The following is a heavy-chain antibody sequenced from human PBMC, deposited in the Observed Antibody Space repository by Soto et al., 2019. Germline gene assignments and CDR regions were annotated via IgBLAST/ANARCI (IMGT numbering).Heavy chain of an antibody. V-gene: IGHV4-34*01. CDR3: ARGLRPSAGSGSYSWFDP. D-gene: IGHD3-10*01. CDR1: GGSVSGYY. J-gene: IGHJ5*02. CDR2: INHSGST. Sequence: SETLSLTCAVYGGSVSGYYWSWIRQPPGKGLEWIGEINHSGSTNYNPSLKSRVTISVDTSKNQFSLKLSSVTAADTAVYYCARGLRPSAGSGSYSWFDPWGQGTLVTVSS.